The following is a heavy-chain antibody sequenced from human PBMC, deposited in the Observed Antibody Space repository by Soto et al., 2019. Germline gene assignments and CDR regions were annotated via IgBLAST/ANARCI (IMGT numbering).Heavy chain of an antibody. V-gene: IGHV3-7*01. D-gene: IGHD5-18*01. CDR1: GFTFSSYW. CDR3: AREGTWIQLWWQSGYPGGMDV. J-gene: IGHJ6*02. Sequence: HPGGSLRLSCAASGFTFSSYWMSWVRQAPGKGLEWVANIKQDGSEKYYVDSVKGRFTISRDNAKNSLYLQMNSLRAEDTAVYYCAREGTWIQLWWQSGYPGGMDVWGQGTTVTVSS. CDR2: IKQDGSEK.